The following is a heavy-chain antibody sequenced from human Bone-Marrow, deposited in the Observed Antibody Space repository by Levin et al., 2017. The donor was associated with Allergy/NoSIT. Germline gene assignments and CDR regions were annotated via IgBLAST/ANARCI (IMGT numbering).Heavy chain of an antibody. CDR1: GGSFSGYY. V-gene: IGHV4-34*01. CDR2: INHSGST. Sequence: SSETLSLTCAVYGGSFSGYYWSWIRQPPGKGLEWIGEINHSGSTNYNPSLKSRVTISVDTSKNQFSLKLSSVTAADTAVYYCARVDGYCSGGSCYLDYWGQGTLVTVSS. CDR3: ARVDGYCSGGSCYLDY. D-gene: IGHD2-15*01. J-gene: IGHJ4*02.